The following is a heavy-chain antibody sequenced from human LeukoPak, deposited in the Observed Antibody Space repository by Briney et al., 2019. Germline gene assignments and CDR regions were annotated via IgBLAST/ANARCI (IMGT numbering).Heavy chain of an antibody. CDR1: GFTFSGSA. J-gene: IGHJ4*02. CDR3: TRQGGATVTTFKDDY. V-gene: IGHV3-73*01. D-gene: IGHD4-17*01. Sequence: QPGGSLRLSCAASGFTFSGSAMHWVRQASGKGLEWVGRIRSKANNYATAYAASVKGRFTISRDDSKNTAYLQMNSLKTEDTAVYYCTRQGGATVTTFKDDYWGQGTLVTVSS. CDR2: IRSKANNYAT.